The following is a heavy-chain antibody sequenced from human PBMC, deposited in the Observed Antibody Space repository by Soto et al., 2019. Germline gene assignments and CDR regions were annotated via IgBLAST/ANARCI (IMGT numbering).Heavy chain of an antibody. J-gene: IGHJ6*02. CDR3: TTDRGGSWYGYYYYGMDV. Sequence: GGSLRLSCAASGFTFSNAWMSWVRQAPGKGLEWVGRIKSKTDGGTTDYAAPVKGRFTISRDDPKNTLYLQMNSLKTEDTAVYYCTTDRGGSWYGYYYYGMDVWGQGTTVTVSS. D-gene: IGHD6-13*01. CDR2: IKSKTDGGTT. V-gene: IGHV3-15*01. CDR1: GFTFSNAW.